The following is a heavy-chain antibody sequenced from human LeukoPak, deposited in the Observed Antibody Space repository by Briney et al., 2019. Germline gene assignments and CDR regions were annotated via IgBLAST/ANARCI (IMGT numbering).Heavy chain of an antibody. D-gene: IGHD3-10*01. CDR1: GYTFTGYY. V-gene: IGHV1-2*02. CDR3: ARGGMVRGEPRHAFDI. J-gene: IGHJ3*02. CDR2: INPNSGGT. Sequence: ASVKVYCKASGYTFTGYYMHWVRQAPGQGLEWMGWINPNSGGTNYAQKFQGRVTMTRDTSISTAYMELSRLRSDDTAVYYCARGGMVRGEPRHAFDIWGQGTMVTVSS.